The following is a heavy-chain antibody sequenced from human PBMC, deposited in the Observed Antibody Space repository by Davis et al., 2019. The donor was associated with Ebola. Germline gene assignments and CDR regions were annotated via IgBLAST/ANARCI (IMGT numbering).Heavy chain of an antibody. CDR2: IYPGDSDI. D-gene: IGHD5-24*01. J-gene: IGHJ6*02. CDR3: ARRRGFSPLYNYGMDV. V-gene: IGHV5-51*01. Sequence: GESLKISCKASGYSFTTNWIGWVRQLPGKGLEWMAIIYPGDSDIRYSPAFQGQVTISADKTISTAYLQWNSLKASDTAIYYCARRRGFSPLYNYGMDVWGQGTTVTVSS. CDR1: GYSFTTNW.